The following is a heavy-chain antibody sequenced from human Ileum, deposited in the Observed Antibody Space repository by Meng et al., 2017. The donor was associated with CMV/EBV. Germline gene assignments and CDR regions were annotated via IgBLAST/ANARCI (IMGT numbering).Heavy chain of an antibody. J-gene: IGHJ4*02. CDR3: ARDRGRFGESTFDY. D-gene: IGHD3-10*01. CDR2: ISTNSDYI. Sequence: ASGITFIGYNLNWVRQAPGKGLEWVSSISTNSDYIYYPDSLRGRFTISRDNAKNSLYLQMDSLRAEDTALYYCARDRGRFGESTFDYWGQGTLVTVSS. CDR1: GITFIGYN. V-gene: IGHV3-21*01.